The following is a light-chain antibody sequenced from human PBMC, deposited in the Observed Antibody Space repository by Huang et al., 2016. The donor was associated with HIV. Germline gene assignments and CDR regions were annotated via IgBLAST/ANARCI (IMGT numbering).Light chain of an antibody. CDR3: QQGDNTPYT. V-gene: IGKV1-39*01. Sequence: DIQMTQSPSSLSASVGDRVTITCRASQSIASNLHWYQQRPGKAPKLLIYDASSLQRGVPSRFSGSGSGTDFTLTISSVQPEDFATYYCQQGDNTPYTFGQGTTLEIK. J-gene: IGKJ2*01. CDR1: QSIASN. CDR2: DAS.